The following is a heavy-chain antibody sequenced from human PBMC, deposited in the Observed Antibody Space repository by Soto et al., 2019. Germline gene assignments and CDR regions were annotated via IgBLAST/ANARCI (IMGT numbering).Heavy chain of an antibody. V-gene: IGHV1-3*01. CDR3: ARGPGGPDGPGDY. Sequence: QVQLVPSGAEVKKPGSSVKVSCKASGYTCTSYAMHWVRQAPGQRLEWMGWINAGNGNTKYSQKFQGRVTITRDTSASTAYMELSSLRSEDTAVYYCARGPGGPDGPGDYWGQGTLVTVSS. CDR1: GYTCTSYA. CDR2: INAGNGNT. J-gene: IGHJ4*02. D-gene: IGHD2-15*01.